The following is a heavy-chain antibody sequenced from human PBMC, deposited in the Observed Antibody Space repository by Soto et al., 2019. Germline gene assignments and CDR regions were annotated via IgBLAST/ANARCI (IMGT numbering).Heavy chain of an antibody. CDR3: ASNMVRGVGWFDP. Sequence: PSETLSLTCTVSGGSISSSSYYWGWIRQPPGKGLEWIGSIYYSGSTYYNPSLKSRVTISVDTSKNQFSLKLSSVTAADTAVYYCASNMVRGVGWFDPWGQGTLVTVS. CDR2: IYYSGST. V-gene: IGHV4-39*01. J-gene: IGHJ5*02. CDR1: GGSISSSSYY. D-gene: IGHD3-10*01.